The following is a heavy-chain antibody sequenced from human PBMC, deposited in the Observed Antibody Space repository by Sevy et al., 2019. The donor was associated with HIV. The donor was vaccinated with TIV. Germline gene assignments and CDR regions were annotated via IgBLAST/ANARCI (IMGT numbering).Heavy chain of an antibody. CDR1: GGSTDSYY. Sequence: SETLSLTCSVSGGSTDSYYWSWIRQPAGKGLEWIGRIYASGSTAYNPSLQSRVSISIDKSKNRFSLSLTSLTAADTGVYYCARELAFATSSARGQGTRVTVSS. D-gene: IGHD6-6*01. CDR3: ARELAFATSSA. J-gene: IGHJ4*02. V-gene: IGHV4-4*07. CDR2: IYASGST.